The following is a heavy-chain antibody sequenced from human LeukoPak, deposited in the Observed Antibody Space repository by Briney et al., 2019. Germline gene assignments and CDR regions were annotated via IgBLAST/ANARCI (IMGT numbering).Heavy chain of an antibody. V-gene: IGHV3-33*01. D-gene: IGHD3-10*01. Sequence: GRSLRLSCAASGFTFSSYVMHWVRQAPGKGLEWVAVIWYDGSNKYYADSVKGRFTISRDNSKKTLYLQMNSLRAEDTAVYYCARSGSGSYRYFDYWGQGTLVTVSS. CDR1: GFTFSSYV. CDR3: ARSGSGSYRYFDY. CDR2: IWYDGSNK. J-gene: IGHJ4*02.